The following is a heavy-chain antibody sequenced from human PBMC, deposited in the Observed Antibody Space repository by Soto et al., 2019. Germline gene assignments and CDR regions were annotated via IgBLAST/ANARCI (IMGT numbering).Heavy chain of an antibody. CDR2: IIPIFGTA. CDR3: ARGGYYYYRSGYSHY. CDR1: GGTFSSYA. D-gene: IGHD3-22*01. J-gene: IGHJ4*02. V-gene: IGHV1-69*12. Sequence: QVQLVQSGAEVKKPGSSVKVSCKASGGTFSSYAISWVRQAPGQGLEWMGGIIPIFGTANYAQKFQGRVTNTADESTSAAYMELGNLRSEDTAVYYCARGGYYYYRSGYSHYWGQGTLVTVSS.